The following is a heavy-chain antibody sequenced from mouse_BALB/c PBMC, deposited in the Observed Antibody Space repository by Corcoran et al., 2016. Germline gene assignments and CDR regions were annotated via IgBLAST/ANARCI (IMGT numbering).Heavy chain of an antibody. CDR1: GYSFTGYY. CDR2: ISCYNGAT. CDR3: ARGVNYAMDY. V-gene: IGHV1S34*01. J-gene: IGHJ4*01. Sequence: LVKTGASVKISCKASGYSFTGYYMHWVKQSHEKSLEWIGYISCYNGATSYNQKFKGKATFTVDTSSSTVYMQFNSLTSEDSAVYYCARGVNYAMDYWGQGTSVTVSS. D-gene: IGHD2-5*01.